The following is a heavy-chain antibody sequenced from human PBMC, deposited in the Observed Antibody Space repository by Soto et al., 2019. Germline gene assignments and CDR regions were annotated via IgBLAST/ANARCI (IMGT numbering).Heavy chain of an antibody. CDR2: IIPIFGTA. CDR1: GATFSSSA. V-gene: IGHV1-69*13. D-gene: IGHD3-22*01. J-gene: IGHJ6*02. CDR3: AREIVVAVGGGKEYYYYGMDV. Sequence: SVKVSCKASGATFSSSAISWVRQAPGQGLEWMGGIIPIFGTANYAQKFQGRVTITADESTSTAYMELSSLRSEDTAVYYCAREIVVAVGGGKEYYYYGMDVWG.